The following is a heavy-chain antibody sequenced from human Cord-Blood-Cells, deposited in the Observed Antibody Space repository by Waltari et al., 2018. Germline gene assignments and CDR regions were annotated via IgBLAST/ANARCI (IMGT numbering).Heavy chain of an antibody. CDR2: IYYSGST. V-gene: IGHV4-59*08. D-gene: IGHD2-15*01. CDR3: ARQRECSGGSCYGWWFDP. J-gene: IGHJ5*02. Sequence: QVQLQESGPGLVKPSETLSLTCTVSGGSISSYYWSWIRQPPGKGLEWIGYIYYSGSTNYNPSLKSRVTISVDTSKNQFSLKLSSVTAADTAVYYGARQRECSGGSCYGWWFDPWGQGTLVTVSS. CDR1: GGSISSYY.